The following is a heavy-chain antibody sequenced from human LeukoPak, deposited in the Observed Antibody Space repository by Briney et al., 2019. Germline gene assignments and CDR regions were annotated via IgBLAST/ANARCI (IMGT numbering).Heavy chain of an antibody. Sequence: GRSLRLSCAASGFTVSSNYMSWVRQAPGKGLEWVSVFYSGGTTYYADSVKGRFTISRDTSKNTLYLQMNSLRAEDTAVYYCARASGSYYLNWGQGTLVTVSS. D-gene: IGHD1-26*01. V-gene: IGHV3-53*01. CDR2: FYSGGTT. CDR3: ARASGSYYLN. CDR1: GFTVSSNY. J-gene: IGHJ4*02.